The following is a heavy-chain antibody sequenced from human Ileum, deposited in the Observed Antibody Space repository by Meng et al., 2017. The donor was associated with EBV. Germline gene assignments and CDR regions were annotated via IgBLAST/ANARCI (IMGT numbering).Heavy chain of an antibody. CDR3: ARDVAAAGSHNWFDP. Sequence: ARLWPLGARVKTPGASGKFSCKAPGYTFTGYFMHCVRQAPGQGLEWMGWINPNSGGTRYAQNFQGRVNMTRDTSINTAYMELSRLASDDTAVYYCARDVAAAGSHNWFDPWGQGTLVTVSS. V-gene: IGHV1-2*02. CDR2: INPNSGGT. J-gene: IGHJ5*02. CDR1: GYTFTGYF. D-gene: IGHD6-13*01.